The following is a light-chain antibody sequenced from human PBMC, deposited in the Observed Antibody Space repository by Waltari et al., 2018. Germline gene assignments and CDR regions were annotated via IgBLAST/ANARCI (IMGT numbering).Light chain of an antibody. CDR2: WAS. V-gene: IGKV4-1*01. J-gene: IGKJ2*01. CDR1: QSVLYNSNNKNF. CDR3: QQYYSTPYT. Sequence: DIVMTQTPDSLAVSLGERATINGKYNQSVLYNSNNKNFLAWYKHKEGQPPKLLIYWASARESGVPDRFSGSGSGTDFTLTISTLQADDVAVYYCQQYYSTPYTFGQGTKLEIK.